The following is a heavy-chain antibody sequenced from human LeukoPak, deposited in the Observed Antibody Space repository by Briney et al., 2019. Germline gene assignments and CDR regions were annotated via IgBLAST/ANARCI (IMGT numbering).Heavy chain of an antibody. CDR1: GGSSSDTTYY. V-gene: IGHV4-39*01. D-gene: IGHD3-22*01. CDR2: IYFSGT. CDR3: ASPSKMVISRGGFDI. Sequence: SETLSLTCTVSGGSSSDTTYYWAWIRQPPGKGLEWIGSIYFSGTKYNPSLKTRIIISGDTSRNQFSLKLSSVTAADTAVYYCASPSKMVISRGGFDIWGQGTMVTVSA. J-gene: IGHJ3*02.